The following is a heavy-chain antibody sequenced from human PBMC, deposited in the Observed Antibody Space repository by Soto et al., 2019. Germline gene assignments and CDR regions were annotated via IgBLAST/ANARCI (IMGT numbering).Heavy chain of an antibody. J-gene: IGHJ6*02. Sequence: LRLSCASSGFTFSSYKMNWIHPAPEKRLEWVSYISSSGSTIYYADSVKSRFTISRDNAKNSLYLQRNSRRDEDTAVYYCARVGEYDILTGPMDVWGQGTTVTVSS. V-gene: IGHV3-48*03. CDR1: GFTFSSYK. D-gene: IGHD3-9*01. CDR3: ARVGEYDILTGPMDV. CDR2: ISSSGSTI.